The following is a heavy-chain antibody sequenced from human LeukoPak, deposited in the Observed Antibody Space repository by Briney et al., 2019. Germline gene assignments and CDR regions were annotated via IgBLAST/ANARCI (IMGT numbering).Heavy chain of an antibody. D-gene: IGHD6-19*01. CDR2: IYYTGST. J-gene: IGHJ2*01. Sequence: SETPSLTCTVSGGSISSSSYYWGWIRQPPGKGLEWIGSIYYTGSTHYNASLKSRVTISADTSKKQFSLKLSSVTAADTAVYYCARQLPGYSSGRSYWYFDLWGRGTLVTVSS. V-gene: IGHV4-39*01. CDR3: ARQLPGYSSGRSYWYFDL. CDR1: GGSISSSSYY.